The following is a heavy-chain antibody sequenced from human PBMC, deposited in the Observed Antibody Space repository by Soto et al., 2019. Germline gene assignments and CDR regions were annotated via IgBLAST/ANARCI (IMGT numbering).Heavy chain of an antibody. D-gene: IGHD4-17*01. CDR1: GFTFSSYG. CDR2: IWYDGSNK. CDR3: ARGKADYVYFDS. V-gene: IGHV3-33*01. J-gene: IGHJ4*02. Sequence: QVQLVESGGGVVQPGRSLRLSCAASGFTFSSYGMHWVRQAPGTGLEWVAVIWYDGSNKYYADSVKGRFTISRDNSKHTLYLQMNSLRAEDTAVYYCARGKADYVYFDSWGQGTLVTVSS.